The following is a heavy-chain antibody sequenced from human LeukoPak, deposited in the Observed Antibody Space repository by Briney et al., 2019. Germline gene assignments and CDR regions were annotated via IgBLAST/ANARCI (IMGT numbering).Heavy chain of an antibody. V-gene: IGHV3-48*01. CDR3: ARLTMIVVPMDV. CDR1: GFTFSSYS. CDR2: ISSSSSTI. J-gene: IGHJ6*03. Sequence: GGSLRLSCAGSGFTFSSYSMNWVRQAPGKGLEWVSYISSSSSTIYYADSVKGRFTISRDNAKNSLYLQMNSVRAEDTAVYYCARLTMIVVPMDVWGKGTTVTVSS. D-gene: IGHD3-22*01.